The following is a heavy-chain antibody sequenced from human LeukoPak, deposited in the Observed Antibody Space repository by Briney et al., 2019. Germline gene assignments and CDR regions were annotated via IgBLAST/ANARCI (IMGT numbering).Heavy chain of an antibody. D-gene: IGHD4-17*01. J-gene: IGHJ4*02. V-gene: IGHV1-2*02. CDR1: GYTFTGYY. Sequence: GASVKVSCKASGYTFTGYYMHWVRQAPGQGLEWMGWINPNSGGTNYAQKFQGRVTMTRDTSISTAYMELSRLRADDTAVYYCARDGSQSVTTYFDYWGQGTLVTVSS. CDR2: INPNSGGT. CDR3: ARDGSQSVTTYFDY.